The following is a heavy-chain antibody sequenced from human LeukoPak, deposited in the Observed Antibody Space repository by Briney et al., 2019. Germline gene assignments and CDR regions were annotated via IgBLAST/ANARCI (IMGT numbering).Heavy chain of an antibody. V-gene: IGHV4-39*01. J-gene: IGHJ6*02. CDR3: ARPAIAADSSTPYGMDV. D-gene: IGHD6-13*01. CDR1: GGSISSSSYY. Sequence: SETPSLTCTVSGGSISSSSYYWGWTRQPPGKGLEWIGSIYYSGSTYYNPSLKSRVTISVDTSKIQFSLKLSSVTAADTAVYHCARPAIAADSSTPYGMDVWGQGTTVTVSS. CDR2: IYYSGST.